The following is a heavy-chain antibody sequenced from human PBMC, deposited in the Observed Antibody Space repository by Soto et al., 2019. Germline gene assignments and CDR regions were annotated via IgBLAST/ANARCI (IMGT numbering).Heavy chain of an antibody. J-gene: IGHJ4*02. D-gene: IGHD3-9*01. CDR2: IIPILGIA. CDR3: ARSHYDILTQPVDY. Sequence: GASVKVSCKASGGTLSSYTISWVRQAPGQGLEWMGRIIPILGIANYAQKFQGRVTITADKSTSTAYMELSSLRSEDTAVYYCARSHYDILTQPVDYWGQGTLVTVSS. CDR1: GGTLSSYT. V-gene: IGHV1-69*02.